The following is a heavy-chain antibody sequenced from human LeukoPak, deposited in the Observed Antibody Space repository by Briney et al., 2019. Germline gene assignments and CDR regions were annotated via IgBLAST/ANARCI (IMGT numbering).Heavy chain of an antibody. D-gene: IGHD1-26*01. J-gene: IGHJ3*02. V-gene: IGHV3-66*01. CDR3: ARVQLQYSGSRGPFDI. CDR1: GFTVSSNY. CDR2: IYSGGST. Sequence: GGSLRLSCAASGFTVSSNYMSWVRQAPGKGLKWVSVIYSGGSTYYADSVKGRFTISRDNSKNTLYLQMNSLRAEDTAVYYCARVQLQYSGSRGPFDIWGQGTMVTVSS.